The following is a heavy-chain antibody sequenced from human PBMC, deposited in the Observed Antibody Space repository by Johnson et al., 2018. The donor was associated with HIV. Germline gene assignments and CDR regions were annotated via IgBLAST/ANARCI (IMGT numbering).Heavy chain of an antibody. J-gene: IGHJ3*02. CDR2: ISSSGSTI. V-gene: IGHV3-48*04. CDR3: ASPVDAFDI. D-gene: IGHD4-17*01. CDR1: GFTFSSYA. Sequence: VQLVESGGGVVQPGRSLRLSCAASGFTFSSYAIHWVRQAPGEGLEWVSYISSSGSTIYYADSVKGRFTISRDNAKNSLYLQMNSLRAEDTAVYYCASPVDAFDIWGQGTMVTVSS.